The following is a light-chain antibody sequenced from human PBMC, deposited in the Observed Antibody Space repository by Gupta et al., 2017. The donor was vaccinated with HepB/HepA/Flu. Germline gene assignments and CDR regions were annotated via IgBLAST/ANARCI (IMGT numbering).Light chain of an antibody. CDR3: CSYALSFTYV. CDR1: SSDIGSHNV. CDR2: EVN. Sequence: QSARPQPAPVFGSPGQSITISCPGSSSDIGSHNVVSWYQQHPGKAPKLIISEVNRRPSGVSNRFSGSKSGNTASLTISGLQAEDEADYYCCSYALSFTYVFGTGTKVTVL. V-gene: IGLV2-23*02. J-gene: IGLJ1*01.